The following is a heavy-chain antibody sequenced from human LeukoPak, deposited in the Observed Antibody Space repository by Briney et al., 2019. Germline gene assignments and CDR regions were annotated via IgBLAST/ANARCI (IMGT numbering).Heavy chain of an antibody. Sequence: GGSLRLSCAASGFTFSSYAMSWVRQAPGKGREWVSAISGSGGSTYYADSVKGRFTISRDNSKNTLYLQMNSLRAEDTAVYYCAKPDYYDSSGYYRPAEYFQHWGQGTLVTVSS. D-gene: IGHD3-22*01. CDR2: ISGSGGST. CDR1: GFTFSSYA. CDR3: AKPDYYDSSGYYRPAEYFQH. J-gene: IGHJ1*01. V-gene: IGHV3-23*01.